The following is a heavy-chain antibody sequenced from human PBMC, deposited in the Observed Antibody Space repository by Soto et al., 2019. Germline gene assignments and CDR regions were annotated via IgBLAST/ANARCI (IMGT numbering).Heavy chain of an antibody. CDR3: ARVSGYYLPDY. Sequence: QVQLVQSGAEEEKPGASGKVSCKASGYTFTNYAMHWVRQAPGQRLEWMGWINAGNGNTKYSQKFQGRVTITRDTSASTAYMELSSLRSEDTAVYYCARVSGYYLPDYWGQGTLVTVSS. CDR1: GYTFTNYA. D-gene: IGHD5-12*01. J-gene: IGHJ4*02. CDR2: INAGNGNT. V-gene: IGHV1-3*05.